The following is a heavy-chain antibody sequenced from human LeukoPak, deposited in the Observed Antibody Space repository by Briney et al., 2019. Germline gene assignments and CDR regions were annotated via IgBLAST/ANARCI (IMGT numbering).Heavy chain of an antibody. D-gene: IGHD2-2*01. V-gene: IGHV3-11*04. CDR2: ISSSGSTI. J-gene: IGHJ4*02. CDR3: ARDYDVVVPAAYTN. CDR1: GFTFSDYY. Sequence: GGSLRLSCAASGFTFSDYYMSWIRQAPGKGLEWVSYISSSGSTIYYADSVKGRFTISRDNAKNSLYLQMNSLRAEDTAVYFCARDYDVVVPAAYTNWGQGTLVTVSS.